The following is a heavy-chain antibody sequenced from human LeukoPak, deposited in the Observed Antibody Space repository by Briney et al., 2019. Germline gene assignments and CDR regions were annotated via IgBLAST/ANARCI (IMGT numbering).Heavy chain of an antibody. V-gene: IGHV3-30*04. CDR3: ARDHDRNWFDP. CDR2: ISYDGSNN. Sequence: PGGSLRLSCAASGFTFSSYAMHWVRQAPGKGLEWVAVISYDGSNNYYADSAKGRFTISRDNSKNTLYLQMNSLRAEDTAVYYCARDHDRNWFDPWGQGTLVTVSS. J-gene: IGHJ5*02. CDR1: GFTFSSYA.